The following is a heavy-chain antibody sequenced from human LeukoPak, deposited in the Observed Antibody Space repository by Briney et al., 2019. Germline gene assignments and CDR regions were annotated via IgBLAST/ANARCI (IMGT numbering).Heavy chain of an antibody. CDR2: IYPGESIYASENT. V-gene: IGHV4-4*07. CDR1: GVSISAYY. CDR3: ARDPTTVNTIFDS. Sequence: SETLSLTCSVSGVSISAYYWSWIRQPAGKGLEWIGRIYPGESIYASENTNYNPSLKSRVSMSGDTSKNQVSLKLRSVTAADTAVYYCARDPTTVNTIFDSWGQGTLVTVSS. J-gene: IGHJ4*02. D-gene: IGHD4-17*01.